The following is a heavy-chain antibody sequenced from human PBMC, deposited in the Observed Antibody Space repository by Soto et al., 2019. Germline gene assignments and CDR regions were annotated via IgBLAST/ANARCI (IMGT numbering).Heavy chain of an antibody. CDR2: ISAYNGNT. V-gene: IGHV1-18*01. CDR3: XXXXPPVDY. Sequence: QVQLVQSGAEVKKPGASVKVSCKASGYTFTSYYISWVRQAPGQGLEWMGWISAYNGNTNYAQKLQGRVTMTTDTXXXXXXXXXXXXXXXXXXXXXXXXXXPPVDYWGQGTLVTVSS. CDR1: GYTFTSYY. J-gene: IGHJ4*02.